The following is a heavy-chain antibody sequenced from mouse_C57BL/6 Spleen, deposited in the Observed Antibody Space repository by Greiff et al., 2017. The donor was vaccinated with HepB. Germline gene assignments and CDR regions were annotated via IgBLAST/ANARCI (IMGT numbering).Heavy chain of an antibody. D-gene: IGHD3-2*02. Sequence: QVQLQQSGAELVRPGASVKLSCKASGYTFTDYYINWVKQRPGQGLEWIARIYPGSGNTYYNEKFKGKATLTAEKSSSTAYMQLSSLTSEDSAVYFCARHSSGYVAMDYWGQGTSVTVSS. J-gene: IGHJ4*01. CDR1: GYTFTDYY. V-gene: IGHV1-76*01. CDR2: IYPGSGNT. CDR3: ARHSSGYVAMDY.